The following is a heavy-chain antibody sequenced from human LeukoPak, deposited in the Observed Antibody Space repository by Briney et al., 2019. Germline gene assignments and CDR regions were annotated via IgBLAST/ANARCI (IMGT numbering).Heavy chain of an antibody. Sequence: PGGSLRLSCAASGFTFSSYGMHWVRQAPGKGLEWVAFIRYDGSNKYYADSVKGRFTISRDNSKNTLYLQMNSLRAEDTAGYYCAKDRPELYCSGGSCYPYYFDYWGQGTLVTVSS. CDR2: IRYDGSNK. CDR1: GFTFSSYG. D-gene: IGHD2-15*01. CDR3: AKDRPELYCSGGSCYPYYFDY. V-gene: IGHV3-30*02. J-gene: IGHJ4*02.